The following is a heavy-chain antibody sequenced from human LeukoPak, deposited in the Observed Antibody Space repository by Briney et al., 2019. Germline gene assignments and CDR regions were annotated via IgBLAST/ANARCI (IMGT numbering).Heavy chain of an antibody. D-gene: IGHD1-7*01. Sequence: PGGSLRLSCAASGFTFSSYWMHWVRQAPGKGLVWVSRINSDGSSTSYADSVKGRFTISRDNAKNTLYLQMNSLRAEDTAVYYCARGNTGTTSVYYYYMDVWGKGTTVTVSS. CDR1: GFTFSSYW. V-gene: IGHV3-74*01. CDR2: INSDGSST. CDR3: ARGNTGTTSVYYYYMDV. J-gene: IGHJ6*03.